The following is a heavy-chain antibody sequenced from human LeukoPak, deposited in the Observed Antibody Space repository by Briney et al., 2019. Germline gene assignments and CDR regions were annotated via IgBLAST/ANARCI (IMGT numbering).Heavy chain of an antibody. J-gene: IGHJ6*03. CDR1: GGSISSYY. Sequence: SETLSLTCTVSGGSISSYYWSWIRQPPGKGLEWIGYIYYSGSTNYNPSLKSRVTISVDTSKNQFSLKLSSVTAADTAVYYCARTRPEGQLVPHYYYMDVWGKGTTVTVSS. D-gene: IGHD6-6*01. CDR3: ARTRPEGQLVPHYYYMDV. V-gene: IGHV4-59*01. CDR2: IYYSGST.